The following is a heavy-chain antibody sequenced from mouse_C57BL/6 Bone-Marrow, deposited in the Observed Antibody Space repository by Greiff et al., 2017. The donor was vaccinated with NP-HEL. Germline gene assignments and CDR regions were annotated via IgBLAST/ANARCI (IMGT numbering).Heavy chain of an antibody. Sequence: VQLQQSGAELVRPGASVKLSCTASGFNIKDDYMHWVKQRPEQGLEWIGWIDPENGDTEYASKFQGKATITADTSSNTAYLQLSSLTSEDTAVYYCTTGGGYFDYWGQGTTLTVPS. CDR3: TTGGGYFDY. CDR1: GFNIKDDY. V-gene: IGHV14-4*01. CDR2: IDPENGDT. J-gene: IGHJ2*01.